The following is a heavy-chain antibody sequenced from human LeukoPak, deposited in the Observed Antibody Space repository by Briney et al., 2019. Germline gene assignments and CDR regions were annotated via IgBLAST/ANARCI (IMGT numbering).Heavy chain of an antibody. CDR3: ARERYCSSASCYSAPGYINY. D-gene: IGHD2-2*01. Sequence: ASVKVSCKASGYTFTSYYMHWVRQAPGQGLEWMGIINPSGGSTSYAQKFQGRVTITADKSTSTAYMELSSLRSEDTAVYYCARERYCSSASCYSAPGYINYWGQGTLVTVSS. CDR1: GYTFTSYY. J-gene: IGHJ4*02. CDR2: INPSGGST. V-gene: IGHV1-46*01.